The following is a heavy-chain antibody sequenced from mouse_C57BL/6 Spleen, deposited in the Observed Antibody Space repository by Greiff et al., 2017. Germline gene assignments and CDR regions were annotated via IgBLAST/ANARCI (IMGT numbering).Heavy chain of an antibody. CDR2: IDPEDGDT. CDR3: TSRGYYGYAWFAY. D-gene: IGHD2-2*01. J-gene: IGHJ3*01. CDR1: GFNIKDYY. Sequence: VQLQQSGAELVRPGASVKLSCTASGFNIKDYYMHWVKQRPEQGLEWIGRIDPEDGDTEYAPKFPGKATMTADTSSNTAYLQLSSLTSEDTAVYYCTSRGYYGYAWFAYWGQGTLVTVSA. V-gene: IGHV14-1*01.